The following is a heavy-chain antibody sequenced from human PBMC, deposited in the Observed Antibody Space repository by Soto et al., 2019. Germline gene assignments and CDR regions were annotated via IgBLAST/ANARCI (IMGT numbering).Heavy chain of an antibody. D-gene: IGHD6-19*01. CDR1: GFTVSSNY. J-gene: IGHJ4*02. V-gene: IGHV3-53*04. CDR3: ARVGPGSGWYGSFDY. CDR2: IYSGGST. Sequence: EVQLVESGGGLVQPGGSLRLSCAASGFTVSSNYMSWVRQAPGKGLEWVSVIYSGGSTYYADSVKGRFTISRHNSTNTLYLQMNSLRAEDTAVYYCARVGPGSGWYGSFDYWGQGTLVTVSS.